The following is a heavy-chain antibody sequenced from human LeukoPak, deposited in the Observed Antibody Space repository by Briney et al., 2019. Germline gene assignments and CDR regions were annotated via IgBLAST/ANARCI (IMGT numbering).Heavy chain of an antibody. CDR1: GCAFSSCG. D-gene: IGHD1-14*01. Sequence: PGGSLRLSCAAAGCAFSSCGFNWVRTAPGKGLEWVSSIGPTGTDRYYADSVRGRFTISSDNAKNSMYLQMDSLRDEDTAVYYCATETIGRHYDYWGQGTLLTVSS. CDR3: ATETIGRHYDY. CDR2: IGPTGTDR. J-gene: IGHJ4*02. V-gene: IGHV3-21*06.